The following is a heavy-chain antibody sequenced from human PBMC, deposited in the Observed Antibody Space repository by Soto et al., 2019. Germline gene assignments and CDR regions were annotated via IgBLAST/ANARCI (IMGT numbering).Heavy chain of an antibody. CDR2: IYYSGST. CDR1: CGSVSSGSYY. V-gene: IGHV4-61*01. Sequence: SETLSLTCTVSCGSVSSGSYYWSWIRQPPGKGLEWIGYIYYSGSTNYNPSLKSRVTISVDTSKNQFSLKLSSVTAADTAVYYCARAPYYYDSSGYDYWGQGTLVTVS. J-gene: IGHJ4*02. D-gene: IGHD3-22*01. CDR3: ARAPYYYDSSGYDY.